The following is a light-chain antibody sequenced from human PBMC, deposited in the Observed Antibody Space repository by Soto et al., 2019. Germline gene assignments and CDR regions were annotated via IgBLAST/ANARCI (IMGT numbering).Light chain of an antibody. Sequence: VLTQSPCTLSLSPGEGATHSCRASQSVSNNYLAWYQQKPGQAPRLVIFGASNRATGIPDRFSASGSGTEFTLTISRLEPEDVAVYYCQQYATSPLTFSHGTKVDI. J-gene: IGKJ1*01. CDR2: GAS. CDR3: QQYATSPLT. CDR1: QSVSNNY. V-gene: IGKV3-20*01.